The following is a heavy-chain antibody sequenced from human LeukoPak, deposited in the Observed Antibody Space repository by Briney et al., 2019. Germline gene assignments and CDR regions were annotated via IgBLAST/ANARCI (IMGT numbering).Heavy chain of an antibody. V-gene: IGHV1-2*04. Sequence: ASVKVSCKASGYTFTGYYMHWVRQAPGQGLEWMGWINPNSGGTNYAQKFQGWVTMTRGTSISTAYMELSRLRSDDTAVYYCARDLYGSGSYFDAFDIWGQGTMVTVSS. CDR1: GYTFTGYY. CDR3: ARDLYGSGSYFDAFDI. D-gene: IGHD3-10*01. CDR2: INPNSGGT. J-gene: IGHJ3*02.